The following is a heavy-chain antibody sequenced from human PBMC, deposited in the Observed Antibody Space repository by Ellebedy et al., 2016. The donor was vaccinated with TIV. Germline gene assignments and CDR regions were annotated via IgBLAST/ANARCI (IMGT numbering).Heavy chain of an antibody. CDR1: GFTFSSYS. CDR3: ARGVGGAVRNYFDY. D-gene: IGHD2-15*01. J-gene: IGHJ4*02. Sequence: GGSLRLSXAASGFTFSSYSMNWVRQAPGKGLEWVSSISSSSSYIYYADSVKGRFTISRDNAKNSLYLQMNSLRAEDTAVYYCARGVGGAVRNYFDYWGQGTLVTVSS. CDR2: ISSSSSYI. V-gene: IGHV3-21*01.